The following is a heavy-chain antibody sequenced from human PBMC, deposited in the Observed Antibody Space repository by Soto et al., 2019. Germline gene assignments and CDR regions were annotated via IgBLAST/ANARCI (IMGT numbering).Heavy chain of an antibody. CDR2: IKQDGSEK. CDR3: ARCPDLLRFLEWYTPDYYCGMDV. J-gene: IGHJ6*02. V-gene: IGHV3-7*01. D-gene: IGHD3-3*01. Sequence: PGGSLRLSCAASGFTFSSYWMRWLRQAPGKGLEWVASIKQDGSEKYDVDSVKGRVTISIDNRKNSLYLQMNSLRAEDTAVYYCARCPDLLRFLEWYTPDYYCGMDVWGQGTTVPVSS. CDR1: GFTFSSYW.